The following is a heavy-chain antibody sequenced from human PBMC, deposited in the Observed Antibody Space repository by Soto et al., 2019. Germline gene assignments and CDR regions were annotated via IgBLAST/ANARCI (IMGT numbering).Heavy chain of an antibody. CDR3: ARLQDPYSSGWLEVY. J-gene: IGHJ4*02. Sequence: PGGSLRLSCAASGFTFSSYDMSWVRQAPGKGLEWVSAVSGSGGSTYYADSVKGRFTIPRDNSKNTLYLQMSSLRADDTAVYYCARLQDPYSSGWLEVYWGQGTLVTVSS. D-gene: IGHD6-19*01. CDR1: GFTFSSYD. V-gene: IGHV3-23*01. CDR2: VSGSGGST.